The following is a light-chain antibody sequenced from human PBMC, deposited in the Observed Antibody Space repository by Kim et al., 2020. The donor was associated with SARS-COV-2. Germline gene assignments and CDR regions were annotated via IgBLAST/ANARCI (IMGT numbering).Light chain of an antibody. Sequence: QRVTISCTGSSSNIGAGYDVHWYQQLPGTAPKLLIYGNSNRPSGVPYRFSGSKSGTSASLAITGLQAEDEADYYCQSYDSSLSGWVFGGGTKLTVL. CDR2: GNS. CDR3: QSYDSSLSGWV. V-gene: IGLV1-40*01. J-gene: IGLJ3*02. CDR1: SSNIGAGYD.